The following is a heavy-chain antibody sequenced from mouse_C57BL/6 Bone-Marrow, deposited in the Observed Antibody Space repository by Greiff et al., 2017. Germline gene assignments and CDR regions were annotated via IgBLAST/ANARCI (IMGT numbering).Heavy chain of an antibody. CDR1: GFTFTDYY. J-gene: IGHJ2*01. CDR3: ARDRTGFDY. Sequence: EVQLVESGGGLVQPGGSLSLSCAASGFTFTDYYLSWVRQPPGKALEWLGFLRNKDNGYTTEYRASVKGRFTISSDNSQSILYLQMNALRAEDSATYYCARDRTGFDYWGQGTTLTVSS. CDR2: LRNKDNGYTT. V-gene: IGHV7-3*01. D-gene: IGHD4-1*01.